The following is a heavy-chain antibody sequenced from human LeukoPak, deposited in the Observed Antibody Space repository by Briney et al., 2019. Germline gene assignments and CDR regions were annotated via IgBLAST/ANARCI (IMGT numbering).Heavy chain of an antibody. CDR3: ARDLTLVAAAGRDYYGMDV. CDR2: ISSSGSTI. Sequence: PGGSLRLSCAASGFTFSDYYMSWIRQAPGKGLEWVSCISSSGSTIYYADSVKGRFTISRDNAKNSLYLQMNSLRAEDTAVYYCARDLTLVAAAGRDYYGMDVWGQGTTVTVSS. D-gene: IGHD6-13*01. V-gene: IGHV3-11*01. CDR1: GFTFSDYY. J-gene: IGHJ6*02.